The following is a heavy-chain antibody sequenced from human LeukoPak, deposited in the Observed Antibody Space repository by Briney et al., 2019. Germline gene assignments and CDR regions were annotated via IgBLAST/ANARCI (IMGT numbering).Heavy chain of an antibody. D-gene: IGHD3-10*01. J-gene: IGHJ4*02. CDR2: ISSSSSYI. CDR1: GFTFSSYS. Sequence: GGSLRLSCAASGFTFSSYSMNWVRQAPGKGLEWVSSISSSSSYIYYADTVKGRFTISRDNAKKSLYLQMNSLRVEDTAVYYCARALGPIEYWGRGTLVTVSS. CDR3: ARALGPIEY. V-gene: IGHV3-21*01.